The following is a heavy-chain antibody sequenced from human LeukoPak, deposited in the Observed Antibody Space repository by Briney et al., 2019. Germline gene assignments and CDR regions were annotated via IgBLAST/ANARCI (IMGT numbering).Heavy chain of an antibody. CDR1: GGTSISYA. J-gene: IGHJ4*02. V-gene: IGHV1-69*13. CDR2: IIPMFGTA. Sequence: SVKVSCKASGGTSISYAINWVRQAPGQGLEWMGEIIPMFGTATYAQKFQGRVTITADESTSTAYMELSSLRSEDTAVYYCARGPYGSGNYLHYFDYWGQRTPVTVSS. CDR3: ARGPYGSGNYLHYFDY. D-gene: IGHD3-10*01.